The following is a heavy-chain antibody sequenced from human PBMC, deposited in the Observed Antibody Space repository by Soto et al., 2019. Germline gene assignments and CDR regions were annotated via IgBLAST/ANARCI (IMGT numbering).Heavy chain of an antibody. D-gene: IGHD6-25*01. CDR2: LSGTGGTT. CDR1: GVAFSSYA. CDR3: AKFIVGTGGSSGWPWFLDS. V-gene: IGHV3-23*01. J-gene: IGHJ4*02. Sequence: EVQLLESGGHLVQPGGALRLSCAASGVAFSSYAMTWVLQAPGMRLEWVSALSGTGGTTYSADSVRGRFTIARDNSKNTLYLQMNGLSPEDSAIYYCAKFIVGTGGSSGWPWFLDSWGQGTLVTVSS.